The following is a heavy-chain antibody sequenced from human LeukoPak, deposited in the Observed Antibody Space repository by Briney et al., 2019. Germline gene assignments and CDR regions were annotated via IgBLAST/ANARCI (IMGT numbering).Heavy chain of an antibody. CDR1: GYTFTGYY. V-gene: IGHV1-18*04. Sequence: ASVKVSCKASGYTFTGYYMHWVRQAPGQGLEWMGWISAYNGNTNYAQNLQGRVTMTTDTSTSTAYMELRSLRSDDTAVYYCARDLWFGELTRFDYWGQGTLVTVSS. D-gene: IGHD3-10*01. CDR2: ISAYNGNT. CDR3: ARDLWFGELTRFDY. J-gene: IGHJ4*02.